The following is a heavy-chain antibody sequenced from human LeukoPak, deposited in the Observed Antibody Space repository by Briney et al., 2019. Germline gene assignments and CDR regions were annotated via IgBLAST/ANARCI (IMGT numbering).Heavy chain of an antibody. CDR3: ARLDGGATTPRFDY. CDR1: GDTFSRYA. D-gene: IGHD1-26*01. Sequence: SVKVSCKASGDTFSRYAISWVRQAPGQGLEWMGRIIPSLDIPNYPQKFQGRVTITADKSTSTAYMEVRSLGSEDTAVYYCARLDGGATTPRFDYWGQGTLVTVSS. J-gene: IGHJ4*02. V-gene: IGHV1-69*04. CDR2: IIPSLDIP.